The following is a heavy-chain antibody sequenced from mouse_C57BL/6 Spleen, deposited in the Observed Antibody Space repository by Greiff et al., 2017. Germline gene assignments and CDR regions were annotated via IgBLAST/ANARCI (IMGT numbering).Heavy chain of an antibody. D-gene: IGHD4-1*01. Sequence: VQLQQSGPELVKPGASVKMSCKASGYTFTDYNMHWVKQSHGKSLEWIGYINPNNGGTSYNQKFKGKATLTVNKSSSTAYMELRSRTSEDSAVYYCARLGPSNYYFDYGGQGTTLTVSS. CDR3: ARLGPSNYYFDY. CDR1: GYTFTDYN. V-gene: IGHV1-22*01. CDR2: INPNNGGT. J-gene: IGHJ2*01.